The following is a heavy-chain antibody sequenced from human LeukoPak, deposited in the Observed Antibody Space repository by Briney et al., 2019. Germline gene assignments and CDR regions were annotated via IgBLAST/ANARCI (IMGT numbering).Heavy chain of an antibody. CDR1: GYTFTGYY. CDR3: ARDNPRAYSSGFDY. Sequence: ASVTVSCTSSGYTFTGYYMHWVRQAPGQGLEWMGWINPNSGGTNYAQKFQGRVTMTRDTSISTAYMELSRLRSDDTAVYYCARDNPRAYSSGFDYWGQGTLVTVSS. CDR2: INPNSGGT. J-gene: IGHJ4*02. V-gene: IGHV1-2*02. D-gene: IGHD6-19*01.